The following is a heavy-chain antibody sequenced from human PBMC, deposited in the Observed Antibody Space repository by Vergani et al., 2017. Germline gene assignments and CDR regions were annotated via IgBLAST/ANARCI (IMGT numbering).Heavy chain of an antibody. CDR3: ASSGLIXAATREYYYDSSGYPLDY. V-gene: IGHV6-1*01. CDR1: GDSVSSHSAA. D-gene: IGHD3-22*01. CDR2: TYYRSKWYN. Sequence: QVQLQQSGPGLVKPSQTLSLTCAISGDSVSSHSAAWNWIRQSPSRGLEWLGRTYYRSKWYNDYAVSVKSRITINPVTSKNQFSLQMNSVTPEDTAVYYCASSGLIXAATREYYYDSSGYPLDYGGQGTLVTVSS. J-gene: IGHJ4*02.